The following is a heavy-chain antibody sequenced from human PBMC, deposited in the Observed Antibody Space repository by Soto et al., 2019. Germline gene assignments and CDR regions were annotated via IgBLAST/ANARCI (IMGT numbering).Heavy chain of an antibody. V-gene: IGHV4-34*01. CDR1: GGSFSGYY. D-gene: IGHD4-17*01. Sequence: SETLSLTCAVYGGSFSGYYWSWIRQSPGKGLEWIGEINHSGSTNYNPSLKSRVTISVDTSKNQFSLKLSSVTAADTAVYYCARWATVADYFDYWGQGTLVTVSS. CDR3: ARWATVADYFDY. J-gene: IGHJ4*02. CDR2: INHSGST.